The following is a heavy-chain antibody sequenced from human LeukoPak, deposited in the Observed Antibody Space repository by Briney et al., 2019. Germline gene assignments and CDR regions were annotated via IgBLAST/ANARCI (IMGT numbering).Heavy chain of an antibody. D-gene: IGHD3-10*01. V-gene: IGHV4-39*01. J-gene: IGHJ5*02. CDR3: ARHDYYGSLNWFDP. CDR2: IYYTATT. Sequence: SETLSLTCIVSGGSLNSPNYYWGWIRQPPGKGLEWIGTIYYTATTYYNPSLKSRLTISVDTSKNQFSLKLTSVTAADTAVYYCARHDYYGSLNWFDPWGQGTLITVSS. CDR1: GGSLNSPNYY.